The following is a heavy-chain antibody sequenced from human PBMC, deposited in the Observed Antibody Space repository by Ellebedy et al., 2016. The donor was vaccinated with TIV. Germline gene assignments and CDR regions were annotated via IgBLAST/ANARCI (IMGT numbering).Heavy chain of an antibody. J-gene: IGHJ6*02. CDR1: LGTFSSYA. CDR2: IIPIFGTA. Sequence: SVKVSCXASLGTFSSYAISWVRQAPGQGLEWMGGIIPIFGTANYAQKFQGRVTITADESTSTAYMELSSLRSEDTAVYYCARRERPRNPYYYYYGMDVWGQGTTVTVSS. D-gene: IGHD1-1*01. V-gene: IGHV1-69*13. CDR3: ARRERPRNPYYYYYGMDV.